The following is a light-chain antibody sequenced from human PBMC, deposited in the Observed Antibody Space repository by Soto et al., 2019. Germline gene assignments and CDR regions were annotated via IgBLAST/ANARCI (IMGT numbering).Light chain of an antibody. V-gene: IGKV1-5*01. Sequence: QITPGPSTLAGSLGDKVTITCRASQTISSWLAWYQQKPGKAPKLLIYDVSSLESGVPSRFSGSGSGTEFILTISSLQPDDFATYYCQHYNSYSEAFAQGTKVDIK. CDR2: DVS. J-gene: IGKJ1*01. CDR3: QHYNSYSEA. CDR1: QTISSW.